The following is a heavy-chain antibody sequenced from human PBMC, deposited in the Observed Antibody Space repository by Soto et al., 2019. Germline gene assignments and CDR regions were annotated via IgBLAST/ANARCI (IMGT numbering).Heavy chain of an antibody. CDR2: IYYSGST. J-gene: IGHJ4*02. CDR1: GCSISSYY. V-gene: IGHV4-59*08. Sequence: SETLSLTCTVSGCSISSYYWSWIRQPPGKGLEWIGYIYYSGSTNYNPSLKSRVTISVDTSKNQFSLKLSSVTAADTAVYYCARRSVSAIDYWGQGTLFTVSS. CDR3: ARRSVSAIDY.